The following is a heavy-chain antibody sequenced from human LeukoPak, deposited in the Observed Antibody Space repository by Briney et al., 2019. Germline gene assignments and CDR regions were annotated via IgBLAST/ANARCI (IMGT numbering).Heavy chain of an antibody. V-gene: IGHV1-69*05. CDR1: GGTFSSYA. CDR3: ARGIAVAGRKNAFDI. D-gene: IGHD6-19*01. J-gene: IGHJ3*02. CDR2: IIPIFGTA. Sequence: VASVKVSCKASGGTFSSYAISWVRQAPGQGLEWMGRIIPIFGTANYAQKLQGRVTITTDESTSTAYMELSSLRSEDTAVYYCARGIAVAGRKNAFDIWGQGTMVTVSS.